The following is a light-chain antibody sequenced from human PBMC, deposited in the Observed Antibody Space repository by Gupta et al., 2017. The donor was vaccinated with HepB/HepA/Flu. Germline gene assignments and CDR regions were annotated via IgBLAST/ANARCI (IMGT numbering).Light chain of an antibody. CDR2: DAS. V-gene: IGKV1-33*01. CDR3: QQYDTLLT. J-gene: IGKJ4*01. Sequence: DIQMTQSPSSLSASVGDRVTITCQASQDISNYLNWYQQKPGKAPKLLIYDASNLETGVPSRFSESGSGTDFTFTISSLQPEDIATYYCQQYDTLLTFGGGTKVEIK. CDR1: QDISNY.